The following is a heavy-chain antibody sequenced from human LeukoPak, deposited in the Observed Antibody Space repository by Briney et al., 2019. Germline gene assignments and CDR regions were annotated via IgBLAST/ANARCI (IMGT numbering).Heavy chain of an antibody. CDR3: ARSTVTTPPDY. CDR1: GFTFSSYA. J-gene: IGHJ4*02. Sequence: GGSLSLSCAASGFTFSSYAMHWVRQAPGKGLEWVAVISYDGSNKYYADSVKGRFTISRDNSKNTLYLQMNRLKAEDTAVYYCARSTVTTPPDYWGQGTLVTVSS. D-gene: IGHD4-17*01. V-gene: IGHV3-30-3*01. CDR2: ISYDGSNK.